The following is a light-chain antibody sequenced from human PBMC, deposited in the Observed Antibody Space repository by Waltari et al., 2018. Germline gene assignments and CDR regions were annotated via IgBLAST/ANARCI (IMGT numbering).Light chain of an antibody. Sequence: DIVMTQSPDSLAVSLGERATINCKSSQSVLYSSNNKNYLAWYQQKPVQPPKLLIYWASTRESGVPDRFSGSGSGTDFTLTISSLQAEDVAVYYCQQYYSTPPALTFGGGTKVEIK. V-gene: IGKV4-1*01. J-gene: IGKJ4*01. CDR3: QQYYSTPPALT. CDR1: QSVLYSSNNKNY. CDR2: WAS.